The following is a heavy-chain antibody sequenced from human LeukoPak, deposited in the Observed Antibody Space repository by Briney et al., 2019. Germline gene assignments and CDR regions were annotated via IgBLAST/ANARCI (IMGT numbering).Heavy chain of an antibody. J-gene: IGHJ4*02. Sequence: GGSLRLSCAASGFTFSNAWMSWVRQAPGKGLEWVSVIGGDAVPTYYADSVTGRFTISRDNSKNTVYLQMNSLRAEDTALYYCAKYVLPGSTRAFDYWGQGSLVTVSS. CDR1: GFTFSNAW. V-gene: IGHV3-23*01. CDR2: IGGDAVPT. D-gene: IGHD1-26*01. CDR3: AKYVLPGSTRAFDY.